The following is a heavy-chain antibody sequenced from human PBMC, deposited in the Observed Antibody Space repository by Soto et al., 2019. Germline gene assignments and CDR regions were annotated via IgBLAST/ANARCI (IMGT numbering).Heavy chain of an antibody. CDR1: GYTLTSYY. V-gene: IGHV1-46*01. J-gene: IGHJ6*02. D-gene: IGHD2-2*01. CDR3: ARDIIVVVPADYYYYGMDV. CDR2: INPSGGST. Sequence: ASVKVSCKASGYTLTSYYIHWVRQAPGQGLEWMGIINPSGGSTSYAQKFQGRVTMTRDTSTSTVYMELSSLRSEDTAVYYCARDIIVVVPADYYYYGMDVWGQGTTVTVSS.